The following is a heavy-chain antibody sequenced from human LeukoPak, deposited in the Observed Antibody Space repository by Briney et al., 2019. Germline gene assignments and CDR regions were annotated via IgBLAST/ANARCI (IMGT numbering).Heavy chain of an antibody. Sequence: PSETLSLTCTVSGGSISSSSYYWDWIRQPPGKGLEWIGSIYYSGSTYYNPSLKSRVTISVGTSKNQFSLKLSSVTAADTAVYYCARHRLNSSGYYYTAFDIWGQGTMVTVSS. CDR1: GGSISSSSYY. CDR2: IYYSGST. CDR3: ARHRLNSSGYYYTAFDI. V-gene: IGHV4-39*01. D-gene: IGHD3-22*01. J-gene: IGHJ3*02.